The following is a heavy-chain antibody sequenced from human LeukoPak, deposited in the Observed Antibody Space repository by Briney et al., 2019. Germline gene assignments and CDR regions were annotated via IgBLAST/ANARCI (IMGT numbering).Heavy chain of an antibody. CDR2: IRSRTYDGTT. D-gene: IGHD6-13*01. CDR1: GFNFGDYA. Sequence: PGRSLRLSCTGSGFNFGDYALTWVRQAPGKGLEWVGFIRSRTYDGTTEYAASVKGRFTFSRDDSKSIAYLQMNNVQTEDTAVYYCTRVRMAVYSSSSLAYWGQGTLVTVSS. V-gene: IGHV3-49*04. J-gene: IGHJ4*02. CDR3: TRVRMAVYSSSSLAY.